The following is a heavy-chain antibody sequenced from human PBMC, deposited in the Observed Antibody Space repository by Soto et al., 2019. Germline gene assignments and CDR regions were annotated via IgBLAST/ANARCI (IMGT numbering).Heavy chain of an antibody. Sequence: LRLSCTTSGFTVGDYALSWVRQAPGKGLEWVGFIRRNAYGGTTDYAASVKGRFTISRDDSKSIAYLQMNSLRTEDTALYYCTRASSLDFDFWGQGTLLTVLL. CDR3: TRASSLDFDF. CDR2: IRRNAYGGTT. J-gene: IGHJ4*02. CDR1: GFTVGDYA. D-gene: IGHD3-16*01. V-gene: IGHV3-49*04.